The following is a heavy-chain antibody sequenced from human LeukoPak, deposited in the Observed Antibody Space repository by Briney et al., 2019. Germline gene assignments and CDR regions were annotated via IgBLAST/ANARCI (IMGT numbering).Heavy chain of an antibody. J-gene: IGHJ5*02. CDR1: GGSINGYY. V-gene: IGHV4-59*01. Sequence: SETLSLTCTVSGGSINGYYWTWIRQPPGKGLEWIGYISDSGSTNYSPSLKSRVTMSVDSSNTEFSLRLNSVTAADTAVYYCARVFRGAVTSNWFAPWGQGTLVTVSS. CDR2: ISDSGST. D-gene: IGHD4-17*01. CDR3: ARVFRGAVTSNWFAP.